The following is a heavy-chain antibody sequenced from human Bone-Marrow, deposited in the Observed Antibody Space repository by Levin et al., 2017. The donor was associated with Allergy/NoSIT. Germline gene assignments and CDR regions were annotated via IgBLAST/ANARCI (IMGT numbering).Heavy chain of an antibody. V-gene: IGHV1-18*01. J-gene: IGHJ3*01. CDR1: GYTFTFYG. D-gene: IGHD2-8*01. CDR3: AREMAETAADTFDL. CDR2: ISPYNDDT. Sequence: GESLKISCKASGYTFTFYGISWVRQAPGQGLEWMGWISPYNDDTNYAQKLQGRVTMTTDTSTSTAYMELRSLRSDDPAVYYCAREMAETAADTFDLWGQGTMVTVSS.